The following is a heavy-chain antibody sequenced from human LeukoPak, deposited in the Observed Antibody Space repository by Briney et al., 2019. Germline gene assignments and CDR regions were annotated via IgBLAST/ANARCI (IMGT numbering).Heavy chain of an antibody. J-gene: IGHJ4*02. Sequence: KSSETLSLTCTVSGPSVSSGSYYWSWLRQPPGKGLEWIGYIYYSGSTNYHPSLKSRVTISVDTSKNQFSLKLSSVTAADTAVYYCARAPSAKNSSPYFFDYWGQGTLVTVSS. D-gene: IGHD6-6*01. V-gene: IGHV4-61*01. CDR2: IYYSGST. CDR1: GPSVSSGSYY. CDR3: ARAPSAKNSSPYFFDY.